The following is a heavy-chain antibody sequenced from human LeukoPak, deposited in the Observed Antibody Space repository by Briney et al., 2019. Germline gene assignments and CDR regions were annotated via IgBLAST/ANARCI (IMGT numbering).Heavy chain of an antibody. D-gene: IGHD3-22*01. Sequence: SETLSLTCTVSGGSISSGGYYWGWIRQHPGKGLEWIGYIYYSGNAYYNPSLKSRVSISVDTSKNQFSLKLSSVTAADTAVYYCARAGYDSSGYSTYYFDYWGQGTLVTVSS. V-gene: IGHV4-31*03. CDR1: GGSISSGGYY. CDR2: IYYSGNA. J-gene: IGHJ4*02. CDR3: ARAGYDSSGYSTYYFDY.